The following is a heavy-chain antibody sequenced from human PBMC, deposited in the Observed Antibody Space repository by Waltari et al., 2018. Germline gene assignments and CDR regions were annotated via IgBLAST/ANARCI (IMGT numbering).Heavy chain of an antibody. D-gene: IGHD2-2*01. J-gene: IGHJ4*02. CDR1: GFALNNCA. CDR3: ARGFTNSALFDL. CDR2: FSYGGSFK. Sequence: QIQLMESGGGVVKPGKSLRMSGVSPGFALNNCAMDWVRQAPGKGREWVASFSYGGSFKYNADSVKGRFTISRDNSKNTVYLQMDNVTVGDTAVYYCARGFTNSALFDLWGQGTLVTVSS. V-gene: IGHV3-30-3*01.